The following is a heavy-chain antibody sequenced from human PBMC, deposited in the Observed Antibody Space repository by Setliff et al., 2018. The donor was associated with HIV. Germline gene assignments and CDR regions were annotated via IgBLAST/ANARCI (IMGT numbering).Heavy chain of an antibody. Sequence: PGGSLRLSCATSGLTFSNCGMHWVRQAPGKGLEWVASIRSDGSNKYYADSVTGRFTISRDDSKNTLYLQMNSLRAEDTAVYYCATDKGQKYADYWGQGTMVTVS. J-gene: IGHJ4*02. CDR2: IRSDGSNK. V-gene: IGHV3-30*02. CDR1: GLTFSNCG. CDR3: ATDKGQKYADY. D-gene: IGHD3-10*01.